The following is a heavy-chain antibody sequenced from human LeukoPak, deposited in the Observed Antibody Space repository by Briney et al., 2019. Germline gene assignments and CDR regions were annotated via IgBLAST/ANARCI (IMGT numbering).Heavy chain of an antibody. CDR2: IYYTGST. D-gene: IGHD3-10*01. J-gene: IGHJ4*02. CDR3: ARGSGSSAGFDF. Sequence: SETLSLTCTVSVGSISSSSYYWGWIRQPPGKGLEWIGSIYYTGSTYYNPYLKSRFTISVDTSKNQFSLKLTSVTAADTAVYYCARGSGSSAGFDFWGQGTLVTVSS. CDR1: VGSISSSSYY. V-gene: IGHV4-39*01.